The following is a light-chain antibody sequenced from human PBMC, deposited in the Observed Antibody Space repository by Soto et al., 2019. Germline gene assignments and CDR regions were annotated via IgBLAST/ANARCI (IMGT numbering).Light chain of an antibody. J-gene: IGKJ4*01. V-gene: IGKV1-5*01. CDR1: QSISSW. CDR2: DAS. Sequence: DIQMTQSPSTLSASVGDRVTITCRASQSISSWLAWYQQKPGKAPKLLIDDASSLESGVPSRFSGSGSGTEFTLTISSLQPDDFATYYCQQYNSYSPLTFGGGTKVDIK. CDR3: QQYNSYSPLT.